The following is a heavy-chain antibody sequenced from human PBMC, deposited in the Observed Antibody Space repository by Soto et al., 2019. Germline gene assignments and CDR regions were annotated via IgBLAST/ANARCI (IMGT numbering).Heavy chain of an antibody. CDR3: AREDVVVVAATPMDV. J-gene: IGHJ6*02. CDR1: GFTFSSYS. Sequence: EVQLVESGGGLVKPGGSLRLSCAASGFTFSSYSMNWVRQAPGKGLEWVSSISSSSSYIYYADSVKGRFTISRDNAKNSLYMQMNSLRAGDTAVYYGAREDVVVVAATPMDVWGQGTTVTVSS. D-gene: IGHD2-15*01. V-gene: IGHV3-21*01. CDR2: ISSSSSYI.